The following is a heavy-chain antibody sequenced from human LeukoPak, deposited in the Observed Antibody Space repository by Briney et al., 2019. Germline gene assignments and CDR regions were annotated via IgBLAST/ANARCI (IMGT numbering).Heavy chain of an antibody. D-gene: IGHD1-14*01. V-gene: IGHV4-34*01. J-gene: IGHJ4*02. CDR2: INHNGST. CDR3: ARVKLRRYFDY. CDR1: GGSFSGYY. Sequence: PSETLSLTCAVYGGSFSGYYWSWIRQPPGKGREWIGEINHNGSTNYNPSLKSRVTISVETSKHQFSLKLSSVTAADTAVYYCARVKLRRYFDYWGQGTLVTVSS.